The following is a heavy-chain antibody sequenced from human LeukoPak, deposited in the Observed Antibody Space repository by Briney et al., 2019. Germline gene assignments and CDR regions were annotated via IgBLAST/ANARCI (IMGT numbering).Heavy chain of an antibody. V-gene: IGHV1-24*01. CDR2: FDPEDGET. J-gene: IGHJ3*02. CDR3: ATGVVGATTYDAFDI. CDR1: GYTLTELS. D-gene: IGHD1-26*01. Sequence: ASVKVSCKVSGYTLTELSMHWVRQAPGKGLEWMGGFDPEDGETIYAQKFQGRVTMTEDTSTDTAYMELSSLRSEDTAVYYCATGVVGATTYDAFDIWGQGTMVTVSS.